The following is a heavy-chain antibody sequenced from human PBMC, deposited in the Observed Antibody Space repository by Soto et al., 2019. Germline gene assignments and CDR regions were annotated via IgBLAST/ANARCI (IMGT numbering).Heavy chain of an antibody. CDR2: MNPNSGNT. Sequence: QVQLVQSGAEVKKPGASVKVSCKASGYTFTSYDINWVRQATGQGLEWMGWMNPNSGNTDYAQKFRGRVTMTRDTCVRTAYMELSGMTSEDTAVYYCSRRNGDYGRLAYWGLGTLVTVSS. V-gene: IGHV1-8*01. J-gene: IGHJ4*02. CDR3: SRRNGDYGRLAY. CDR1: GYTFTSYD. D-gene: IGHD4-17*01.